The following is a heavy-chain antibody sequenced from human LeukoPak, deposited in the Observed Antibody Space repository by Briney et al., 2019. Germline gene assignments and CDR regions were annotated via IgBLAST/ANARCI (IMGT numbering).Heavy chain of an antibody. V-gene: IGHV4-31*03. D-gene: IGHD2-2*01. CDR1: GGSISSGGYY. J-gene: IGHJ5*02. CDR3: ARGAVGVVVPAAIGPWFDP. CDR2: IYYSGST. Sequence: PSETLSLTCTVSGGSISSGGYYWSWLRQHPGTGLEWIGYIYYSGSTYYNPSLKSRVTISVDTSKNQFSLKLSSVTAADTAVYYCARGAVGVVVPAAIGPWFDPWGQGTLVTVSS.